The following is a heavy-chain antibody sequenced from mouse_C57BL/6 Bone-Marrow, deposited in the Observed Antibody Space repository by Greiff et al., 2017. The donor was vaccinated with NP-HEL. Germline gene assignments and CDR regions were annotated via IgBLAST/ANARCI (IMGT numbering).Heavy chain of an antibody. Sequence: QSGAELVRPGASVKMSCKASGYTFTSYNMHWVKQTPRQGLEWIGAIYPGNGDTSYNQKFKGKATLTVDKSSSTAYMQLSSLTSEDSAVYFCARDAFYYYGLYAMDYWGQGTSVTVSS. J-gene: IGHJ4*01. CDR1: GYTFTSYN. V-gene: IGHV1-12*01. CDR3: ARDAFYYYGLYAMDY. CDR2: IYPGNGDT. D-gene: IGHD1-1*01.